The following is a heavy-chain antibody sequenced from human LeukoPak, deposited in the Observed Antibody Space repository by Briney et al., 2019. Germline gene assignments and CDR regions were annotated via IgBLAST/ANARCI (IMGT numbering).Heavy chain of an antibody. CDR2: ISSGSSYI. Sequence: KSGGSLSLSRAASALTVRSYEMNWVRQAPGKGLERVLSISSGSSYISYADSVKGRFTISRDNAKNSLNLQMNSLRAEDTAVYYCARAGSSRPNYYFDYWGQGTLVTVSS. CDR1: ALTVRSYE. J-gene: IGHJ4*02. CDR3: ARAGSSRPNYYFDY. D-gene: IGHD6-13*01. V-gene: IGHV3-21*01.